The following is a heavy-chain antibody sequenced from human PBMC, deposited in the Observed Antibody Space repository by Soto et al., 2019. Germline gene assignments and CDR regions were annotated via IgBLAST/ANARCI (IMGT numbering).Heavy chain of an antibody. CDR2: IIPIFGTA. D-gene: IGHD5-18*01. V-gene: IGHV1-69*12. J-gene: IGHJ6*02. CDR1: GGTFSSYA. Sequence: QVQLVQSGAEVKKPGSSVKVSCKASGGTFSSYAISWVRQAPGQGLEWTGGIIPIFGTANYAQKFQGRVTITADESTSTAYMELSSLRSEDTAVYYCARRGYSYGRYYYGMDVWGQGTTVTVSS. CDR3: ARRGYSYGRYYYGMDV.